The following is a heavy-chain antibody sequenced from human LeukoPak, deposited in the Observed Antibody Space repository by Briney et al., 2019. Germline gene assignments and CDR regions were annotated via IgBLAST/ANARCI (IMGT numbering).Heavy chain of an antibody. Sequence: GGSLRLSCAASGFTFSSYAMSWVRQAPGKGLEWVSAISGSGGSTYYADSVKGRFTISRDNSKNTLYLQMNSLRAEDTAVYYCAKARFVESTYYGGRKGYYFDYWGQGTLVTVSS. CDR3: AKARFVESTYYGGRKGYYFDY. CDR1: GFTFSSYA. V-gene: IGHV3-23*01. J-gene: IGHJ4*02. D-gene: IGHD4-23*01. CDR2: ISGSGGST.